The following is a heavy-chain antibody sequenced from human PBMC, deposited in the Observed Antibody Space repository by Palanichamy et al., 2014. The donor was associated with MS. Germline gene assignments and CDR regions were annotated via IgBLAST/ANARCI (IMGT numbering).Heavy chain of an antibody. V-gene: IGHV3-74*01. J-gene: IGHJ4*02. Sequence: EVQLVESGGGLVQPGGSLRLSCAASGFTFSSYWMHWVRHTPGKGLVWVSHINSDGSSATYADSVKGRFTTSRDNAKNTLHLQLNSLRAEDTAVYHCARDEPGDGIDYWGQGTPVTVSS. CDR2: INSDGSSA. D-gene: IGHD1-14*01. CDR1: GFTFSSYW. CDR3: ARDEPGDGIDY.